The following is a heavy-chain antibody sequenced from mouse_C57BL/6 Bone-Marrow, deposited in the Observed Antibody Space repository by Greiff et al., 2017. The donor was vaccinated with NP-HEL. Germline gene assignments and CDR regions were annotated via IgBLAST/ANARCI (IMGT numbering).Heavy chain of an antibody. D-gene: IGHD2-4*01. CDR2: ISNGGGST. CDR3: ARPLYDYGYAMDY. J-gene: IGHJ4*01. V-gene: IGHV5-12*01. CDR1: GFTFSDYY. Sequence: EVKVVESGGGLVQPGGSLKLSCAASGFTFSDYYMYWVRQTPEKRLEWVAYISNGGGSTYYPDTVKGRFTISRDNAKNTLYLQMSRLKSDDTAMYYCARPLYDYGYAMDYWGQGTSVTVSS.